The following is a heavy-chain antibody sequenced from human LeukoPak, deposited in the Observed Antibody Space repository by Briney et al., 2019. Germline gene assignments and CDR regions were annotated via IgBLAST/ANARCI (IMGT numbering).Heavy chain of an antibody. CDR1: GFTFSSYA. CDR2: IYSGGST. CDR3: ARDDTMVRGVAD. J-gene: IGHJ4*02. D-gene: IGHD3-10*01. Sequence: GGSLRLSCAASGFTFSSYAMSWDRQAPGKGLEWVSVIYSGGSTYYADSVKGRFTISRHNSKNTLYLQMNSLRAEDTAVYYCARDDTMVRGVADWGQGTLVTVSS. V-gene: IGHV3-53*04.